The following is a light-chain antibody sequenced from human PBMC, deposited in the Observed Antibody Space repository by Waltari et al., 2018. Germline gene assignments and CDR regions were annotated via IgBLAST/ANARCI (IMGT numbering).Light chain of an antibody. CDR1: QGISSY. CDR3: QQVDSYPFT. Sequence: DIQLTQSPSLLSTSVGDRVTITCRASQGISSYLAWYQQNTGKVPKLLIYAASTLQSGVPSRFSGRGFGTEFTLTISSLQPEDFATYYCQQVDSYPFTFGPGTKVDL. CDR2: AAS. V-gene: IGKV1-9*01. J-gene: IGKJ3*01.